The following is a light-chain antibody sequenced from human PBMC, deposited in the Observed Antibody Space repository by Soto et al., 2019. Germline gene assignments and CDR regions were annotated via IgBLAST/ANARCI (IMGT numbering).Light chain of an antibody. V-gene: IGLV2-8*01. CDR3: SSYAGNNISLV. Sequence: QSALTQPPSASGSPGQSVTISCSGTSNDIGGFKYVSWYQQHPGKAPKLMIYGVTERPSGVPDRFSGSKSGNTASLTVSGLQADDEADYYCSSYAGNNISLVFGTGTTLTVL. CDR1: SNDIGGFKY. J-gene: IGLJ1*01. CDR2: GVT.